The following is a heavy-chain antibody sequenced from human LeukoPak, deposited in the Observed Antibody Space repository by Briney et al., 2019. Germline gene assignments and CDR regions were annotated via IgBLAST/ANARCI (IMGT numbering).Heavy chain of an antibody. D-gene: IGHD2-15*01. Sequence: GESLKISCKGSGYSFTSYWIGWVRLMPGKGLEWMGIIYPGDSDTRYSPSFQGQVTISADKSISTAYLQWSSLKASDTAMYYCARHPIVVVADYYYYYMDVWGKGTTVTVSS. CDR3: ARHPIVVVADYYYYYMDV. V-gene: IGHV5-51*01. J-gene: IGHJ6*03. CDR2: IYPGDSDT. CDR1: GYSFTSYW.